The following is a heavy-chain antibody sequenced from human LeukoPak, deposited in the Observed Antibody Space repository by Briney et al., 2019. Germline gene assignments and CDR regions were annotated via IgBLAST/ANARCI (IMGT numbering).Heavy chain of an antibody. Sequence: PSETLSLTCTVSGGSISSHYWSWIRQPPGKGLEWIGYIYYSGSTNYNPSLKSRVTISVDTSKNQFSLKLSSVTAADTAVYYCARSKLAYCGGDCYSGWFDPWGQGTLVTVSS. CDR2: IYYSGST. CDR3: ARSKLAYCGGDCYSGWFDP. J-gene: IGHJ5*02. D-gene: IGHD2-21*02. V-gene: IGHV4-59*11. CDR1: GGSISSHY.